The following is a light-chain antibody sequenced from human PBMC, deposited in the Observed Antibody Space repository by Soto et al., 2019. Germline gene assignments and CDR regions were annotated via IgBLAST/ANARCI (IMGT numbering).Light chain of an antibody. V-gene: IGKV3-20*01. J-gene: IGKJ2*01. CDR1: QSVSSSD. CDR2: GAS. CDR3: QQYGGSSLYT. Sequence: EIVLTQSPGTLSLSPGDRATLSCRASQSVSSSDLAWYQQKPGQAPRLLIYGASTRATGSPDRFSGSGSGTDFTLTISRLEPEDFAVYYCQQYGGSSLYTFGQGTKLEIK.